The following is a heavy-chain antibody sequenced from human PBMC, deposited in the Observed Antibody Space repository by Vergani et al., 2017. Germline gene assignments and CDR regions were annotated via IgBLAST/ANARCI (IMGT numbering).Heavy chain of an antibody. V-gene: IGHV1-18*01. CDR3: ARVIVGCSRTNCFADH. CDR1: GYTFTRTG. CDR2: ISPDSGDT. J-gene: IGHJ4*02. D-gene: IGHD2-2*01. Sequence: QIQMVQSGAEVKKPGASVKVSCKASGYTFTRTGISWVRQAPGQGLEWMAWISPDSGDTKYSQRFQDRVTITRDTSINTAYMEMTRLRPDDTAIYYCARVIVGCSRTNCFADHWGQGTLVTVSS.